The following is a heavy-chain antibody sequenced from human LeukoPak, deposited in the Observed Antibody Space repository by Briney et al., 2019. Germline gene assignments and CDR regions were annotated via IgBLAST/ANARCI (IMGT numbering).Heavy chain of an antibody. CDR3: AREIRRWFGESSPYYFDY. CDR1: GYSISSGYY. J-gene: IGHJ4*02. CDR2: IYHSGST. V-gene: IGHV4-38-2*02. D-gene: IGHD3-10*01. Sequence: SETLSLTCTVSGYSISSGYYWGWIRQPPGKGLEWIGSIYHSGSTYYNPSLKSRVTISVDTSKNQFSLKLSSVTAADTAVYYCAREIRRWFGESSPYYFDYWGQGTLVTVFS.